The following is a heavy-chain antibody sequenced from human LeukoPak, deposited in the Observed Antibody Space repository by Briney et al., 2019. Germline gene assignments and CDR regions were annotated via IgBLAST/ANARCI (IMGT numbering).Heavy chain of an antibody. CDR2: ISWNSGSI. D-gene: IGHD5-12*01. V-gene: IGHV3-9*01. CDR1: GFTFDDYA. J-gene: IGHJ4*02. Sequence: GGSLRLSCAASGFTFDDYAMHWVRQAPGKGLEWVSGISWNSGSIAYADSVKGRFTISRDNAKNSLYLQTNSLRAEDTALYYCAKDFGRSAYDRPFDYWGQGTLVTVSS. CDR3: AKDFGRSAYDRPFDY.